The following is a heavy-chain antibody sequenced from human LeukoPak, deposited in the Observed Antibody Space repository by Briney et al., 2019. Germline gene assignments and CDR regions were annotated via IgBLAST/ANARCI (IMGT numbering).Heavy chain of an antibody. CDR2: IYYSGST. V-gene: IGHV4-59*01. Sequence: PSETLSLTCAVYGGSFSGYYWSWIRQPPGKGLEWIGYIYYSGSTNYNPSLKSRVTISVDTSKNQFSLKLSSVTAADTAVYYCARVGPVPFDYWGQGTLVTVSS. CDR3: ARVGPVPFDY. J-gene: IGHJ4*02. CDR1: GGSFSGYY.